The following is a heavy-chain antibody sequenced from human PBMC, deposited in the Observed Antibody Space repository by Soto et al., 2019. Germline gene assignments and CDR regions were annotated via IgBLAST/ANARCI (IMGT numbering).Heavy chain of an antibody. CDR2: ISPHSGGP. V-gene: IGHV1-2*02. D-gene: IGHD7-27*01. CDR1: GYTFTGYY. Sequence: VASVKVSCKASGYTFTGYYIHWVRQAPGQGLEWMGSISPHSGGPNYAQRFQGRVTMTRDTSMTTVYMEMSGLTSDDTAVYYCAREERTGANYCLDYWGQGTLVTVSS. J-gene: IGHJ4*02. CDR3: AREERTGANYCLDY.